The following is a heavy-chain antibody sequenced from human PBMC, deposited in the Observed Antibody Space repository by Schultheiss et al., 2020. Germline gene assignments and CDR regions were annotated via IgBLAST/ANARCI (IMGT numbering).Heavy chain of an antibody. D-gene: IGHD6-13*01. Sequence: SQTLSLTCSVSGGSINSGGYSWSWIRQPPGKGLEWIGYIYHSGSTYYNPSLKSRATISVDRSKNQFSLKLSSVTAADTAVYYCARSRVGIAAAGPDDYWGQGTLVTVSS. V-gene: IGHV4-30-2*01. CDR2: IYHSGST. CDR1: GGSINSGGYS. J-gene: IGHJ4*02. CDR3: ARSRVGIAAAGPDDY.